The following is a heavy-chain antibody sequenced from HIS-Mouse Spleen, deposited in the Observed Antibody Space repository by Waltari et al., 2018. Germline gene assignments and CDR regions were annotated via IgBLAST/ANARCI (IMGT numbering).Heavy chain of an antibody. CDR2: ISYDGSNK. Sequence: QVQLVESGGGVVQPGRSLRLSCAASGFTFSSYGMHWVRQAPGKGLGLVAVISYDGSNKYYADSVKGRFTISRDNSKNTLYLQMNSLRAEDTAVYYCAKVPDGNWGQGTLVTVSS. J-gene: IGHJ4*02. CDR1: GFTFSSYG. V-gene: IGHV3-30*18. CDR3: AKVPDGN.